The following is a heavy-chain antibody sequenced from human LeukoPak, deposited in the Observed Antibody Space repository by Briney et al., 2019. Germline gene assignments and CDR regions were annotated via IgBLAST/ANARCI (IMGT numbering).Heavy chain of an antibody. CDR3: AREGGYSGYIDY. J-gene: IGHJ4*02. CDR2: MNTNSGGT. D-gene: IGHD1-26*01. Sequence: ASVTVSCKASGYTFTDYYMHWVRQAPGHGPEWMGWMNTNSGGTNYAKRFQGRVTMTRDTSTRTVYMDVSGLTSDDTAVYYCAREGGYSGYIDYWGQGTLVSVSS. V-gene: IGHV1-2*02. CDR1: GYTFTDYY.